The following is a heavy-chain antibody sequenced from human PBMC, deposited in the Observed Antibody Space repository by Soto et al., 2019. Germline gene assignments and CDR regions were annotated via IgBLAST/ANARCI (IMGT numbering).Heavy chain of an antibody. J-gene: IGHJ6*03. CDR3: AKDSARYCSGGSCYWGLGVYYYYYMDV. CDR2: ISYDGSNK. V-gene: IGHV3-30*18. Sequence: QVQLVESGGGGVQPGRSLRLSCAASGFTFSSYGMHWVRQAPGKGLEWVAVISYDGSNKYYADSVKGRFTISRDNSKNTLYLQMNSLRAEDTAVYYCAKDSARYCSGGSCYWGLGVYYYYYMDVWGKGTTVTVSS. D-gene: IGHD2-15*01. CDR1: GFTFSSYG.